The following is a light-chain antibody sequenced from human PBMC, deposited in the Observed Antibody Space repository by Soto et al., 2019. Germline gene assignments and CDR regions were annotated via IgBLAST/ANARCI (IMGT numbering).Light chain of an antibody. Sequence: DIQMTQFTSTLSASVGDRVTITCRASQSIRSWLAWYQQKPGKAPNLLIYKASSLPSGVPSRFSGSGYGTEFTLTISSLQPDDIATYYCQQYDSYSTFGGGTKVQIK. J-gene: IGKJ4*01. CDR2: KAS. CDR3: QQYDSYST. V-gene: IGKV1-5*03. CDR1: QSIRSW.